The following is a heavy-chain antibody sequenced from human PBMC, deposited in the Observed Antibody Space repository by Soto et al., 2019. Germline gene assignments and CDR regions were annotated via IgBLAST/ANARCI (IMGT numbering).Heavy chain of an antibody. D-gene: IGHD5-12*01. CDR1: GGSISSSNW. J-gene: IGHJ6*02. CDR3: ATLGSSGYDWFHYYYGMDV. CDR2: IYHSGST. Sequence: PSETLSLTCAVSGGSISSSNWWSWVRQPPGKGLEWIGEIYHSGSTNYNPSLKSLVTISVDKSKNQFSLKLSSVTAADTAVYYCATLGSSGYDWFHYYYGMDVWGQGTTVTVSS. V-gene: IGHV4-4*02.